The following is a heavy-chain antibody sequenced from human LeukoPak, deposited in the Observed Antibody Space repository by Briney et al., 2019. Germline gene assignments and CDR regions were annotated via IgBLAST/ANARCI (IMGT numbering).Heavy chain of an antibody. J-gene: IGHJ4*02. CDR1: GYTYSSYT. CDR3: AKGRGYCTGGSCYSDY. Sequence: PGGSLRLSCAASGYTYSSYTMLWVRQAPGKGLEWVSTISGSDGSTYYADSVKGRFTISRDNSKNTLYLQMNSLRVEDTAIYYCAKGRGYCTGGSCYSDYWGQGTLVTVSS. D-gene: IGHD2-15*01. V-gene: IGHV3-23*01. CDR2: ISGSDGST.